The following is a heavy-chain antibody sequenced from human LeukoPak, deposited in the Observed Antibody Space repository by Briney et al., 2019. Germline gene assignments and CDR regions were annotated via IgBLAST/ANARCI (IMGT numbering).Heavy chain of an antibody. D-gene: IGHD3-10*01. CDR3: ARGGLVRGTINSLMAFDI. CDR2: IYYRSKWYI. J-gene: IGHJ3*02. Sequence: SQTLSLTCAISWDSVSSKSAGWSWIRQSPSRGLEWLGRIYYRSKWYIDYAVSVTSRISTNPDTSKNQFSLQLNSVTPEDTAVYYCARGGLVRGTINSLMAFDIWGQGTTVTVSS. V-gene: IGHV6-1*01. CDR1: WDSVSSKSAG.